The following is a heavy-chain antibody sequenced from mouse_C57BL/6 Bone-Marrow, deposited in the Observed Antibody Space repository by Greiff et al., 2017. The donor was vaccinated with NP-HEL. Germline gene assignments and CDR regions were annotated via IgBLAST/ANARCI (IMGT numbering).Heavy chain of an antibody. CDR3: ARYLPLLDY. CDR2: IRNKANGYTT. J-gene: IGHJ4*01. Sequence: EVQLQESGGGLVQPGGSLRLSCAASGFTFTDYYMSWVRQPPGKALEWLGFIRNKANGYTTEYSASVKGRFTISRDNSQSILYLQMNALRAEDSATYYCARYLPLLDYWGQGTSVTVSS. V-gene: IGHV7-3*01. D-gene: IGHD2-10*01. CDR1: GFTFTDYY.